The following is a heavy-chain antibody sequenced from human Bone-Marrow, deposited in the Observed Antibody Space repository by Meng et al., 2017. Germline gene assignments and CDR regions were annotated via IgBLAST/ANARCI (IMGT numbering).Heavy chain of an antibody. J-gene: IGHJ4*02. CDR1: GYTFTGYY. Sequence: ASVKVSCQASGYTFTGYYMHWVRQAPGQGLEWMGRINPNSGDTLYAQKFQGRVSMTGDTSISTAYVELSSLRSDDTAVYYCVRDENISLGKLFGDYWGQGTMVTVSS. V-gene: IGHV1-2*06. CDR3: VRDENISLGKLFGDY. D-gene: IGHD2-21*01. CDR2: INPNSGDT.